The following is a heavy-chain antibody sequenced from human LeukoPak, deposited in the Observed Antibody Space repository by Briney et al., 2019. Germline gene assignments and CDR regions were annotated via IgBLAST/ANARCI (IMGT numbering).Heavy chain of an antibody. J-gene: IGHJ4*02. CDR3: ARYDGGSGPFDY. Sequence: GGSLRLSCAVSGFTVSSNYMSWVRQAPGKGLEWVSVLYSGGNTYYADSVKGRFTISRDNSKNTLYLQMNSLRAEDTAVYYCARYDGGSGPFDYWGQGTLVSVSS. CDR2: LYSGGNT. CDR1: GFTVSSNY. D-gene: IGHD3-10*01. V-gene: IGHV3-53*01.